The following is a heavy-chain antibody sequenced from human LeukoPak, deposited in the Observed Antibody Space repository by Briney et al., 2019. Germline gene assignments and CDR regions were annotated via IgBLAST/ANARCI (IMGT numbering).Heavy chain of an antibody. D-gene: IGHD6-6*01. V-gene: IGHV3-9*03. J-gene: IGHJ6*03. CDR1: GFTFDDYA. CDR2: ISWNSDTI. Sequence: PGRSLRLSCAASGFTFDDYAMHWVRHPPGKGLEWVSGISWNSDTIAYADSVKGRFTVSRDNAKNSLYLQMNSLRTDDMALYYCAKGAARRRFYYYMDVWGKGTTVTVSS. CDR3: AKGAARRRFYYYMDV.